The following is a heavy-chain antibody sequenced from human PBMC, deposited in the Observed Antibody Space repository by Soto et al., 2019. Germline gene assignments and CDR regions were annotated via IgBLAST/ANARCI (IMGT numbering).Heavy chain of an antibody. CDR3: ALHVPTMVRGVILPQEYYYYYYMDV. J-gene: IGHJ6*03. Sequence: SETLSLTCTVSGCSISSSSYYWGWIRQPPGKGLEWIGSIYYSGSTYYNTSLKSRVTISVDTSKNQYYLKLSSVTAAETDVKNCALHVPTMVRGVILPQEYYYYYYMDVWGKGTTVT. D-gene: IGHD3-10*01. CDR2: IYYSGST. CDR1: GCSISSSSYY. V-gene: IGHV4-39*01.